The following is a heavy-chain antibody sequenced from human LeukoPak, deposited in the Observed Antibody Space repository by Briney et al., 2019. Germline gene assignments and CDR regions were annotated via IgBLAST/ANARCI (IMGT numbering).Heavy chain of an antibody. J-gene: IGHJ4*02. CDR1: GFTFSSYA. CDR3: ARGGSGNWNAPFDY. Sequence: PGGSLRLSCAASGFTFSSYAMHWVRQAPGKGLEWVAVISYDESNKYYADSVKGRFTISRDNSKNTLYLQMNSLRAEDTAVYYCARGGSGNWNAPFDYWGQGTLVTVSS. D-gene: IGHD1-1*01. CDR2: ISYDESNK. V-gene: IGHV3-30*04.